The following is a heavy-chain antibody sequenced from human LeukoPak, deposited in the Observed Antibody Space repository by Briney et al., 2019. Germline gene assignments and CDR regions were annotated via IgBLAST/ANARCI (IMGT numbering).Heavy chain of an antibody. V-gene: IGHV3-33*01. D-gene: IGHD1-26*01. CDR2: IWYDGSYK. J-gene: IGHJ4*02. Sequence: GGSLRLSCAASGFTFSSYGMHWVRQAPRRGLEWVAVIWYDGSYKYYAESVKDRFTISRDNSKNTLYLQMNSLRAEDTAVYYCARGEGHNSGSYLNWGQGTLVTVSS. CDR1: GFTFSSYG. CDR3: ARGEGHNSGSYLN.